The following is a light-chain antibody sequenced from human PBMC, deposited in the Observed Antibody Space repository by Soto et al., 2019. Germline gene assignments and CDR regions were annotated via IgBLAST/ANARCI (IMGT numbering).Light chain of an antibody. CDR3: SSFAGNNNLV. Sequence: QSVLTQPPSASGSPGQSVTISCTGTSSDVGGYNYVSWYQQHPGKAPKLMISEVSKRPSGVPDRFSGSKSGNTASLTVSGLQAEDEADHYCSSFAGNNNLVFGGGTKVTVL. CDR2: EVS. CDR1: SSDVGGYNY. V-gene: IGLV2-8*01. J-gene: IGLJ2*01.